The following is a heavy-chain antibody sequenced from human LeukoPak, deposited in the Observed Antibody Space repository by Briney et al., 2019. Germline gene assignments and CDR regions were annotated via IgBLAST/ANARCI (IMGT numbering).Heavy chain of an antibody. CDR2: IIPIFGTA. Sequence: ASVKVSCKASGGTFSSYAISWVRQALGQGLECMGRIIPIFGTANYAQKFQGRVTITTDESTSTAYMELSSLRSEDTAVYYCAREGLVVVHLDYWGQGTLVTVSS. V-gene: IGHV1-69*05. CDR3: AREGLVVVHLDY. D-gene: IGHD3-22*01. J-gene: IGHJ4*02. CDR1: GGTFSSYA.